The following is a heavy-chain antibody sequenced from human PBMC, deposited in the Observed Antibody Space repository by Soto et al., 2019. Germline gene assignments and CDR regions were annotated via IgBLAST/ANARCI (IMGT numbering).Heavy chain of an antibody. J-gene: IGHJ5*02. D-gene: IGHD2-2*01. CDR3: ARVGVQLAIYAARNWFDP. V-gene: IGHV1-2*02. CDR1: GYTFTGYY. CDR2: INPNSGGT. Sequence: ASVKVSCKASGYTFTGYYMHWVRQAPGQGLEWMGWINPNSGGTNYAQKFQSRVTMTRDTSISTAYMELSRLRSDDTAVYYCARVGVQLAIYAARNWFDPCGQGTLVTVSS.